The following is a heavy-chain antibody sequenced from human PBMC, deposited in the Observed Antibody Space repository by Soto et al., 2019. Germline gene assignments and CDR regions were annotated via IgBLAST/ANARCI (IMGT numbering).Heavy chain of an antibody. CDR1: GFSLRTDAVG. Sequence: QITLKESGPTLVRPTQTLTLSCTVSGFSLRTDAVGVAWIRQSPGKALEWLGIIYWNGEKRYKSSLQTRRTITRDTSKNQVVLTMTDMAPLETATYFCAHRIAAPGRTLDYWRQGVLVTVSS. D-gene: IGHD6-13*01. CDR2: IYWNGEK. CDR3: AHRIAAPGRTLDY. J-gene: IGHJ4*02. V-gene: IGHV2-5*01.